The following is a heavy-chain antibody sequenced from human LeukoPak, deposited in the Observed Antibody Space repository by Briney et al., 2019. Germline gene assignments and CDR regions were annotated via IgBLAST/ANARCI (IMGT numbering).Heavy chain of an antibody. J-gene: IGHJ6*04. V-gene: IGHV4-59*01. CDR1: GGSTSSYY. CDR3: ARDEGIYAGYYYGMDV. CDR2: IYYSGST. D-gene: IGHD2/OR15-2a*01. Sequence: SETLSLTCTVSGGSTSSYYWSWIRQPPGKGLEWIGYIYYSGSTNYNPSLKSRVTISVDTSKNQFSLKLSSVTAADTAVYYCARDEGIYAGYYYGMDVWGKGTTVTVSS.